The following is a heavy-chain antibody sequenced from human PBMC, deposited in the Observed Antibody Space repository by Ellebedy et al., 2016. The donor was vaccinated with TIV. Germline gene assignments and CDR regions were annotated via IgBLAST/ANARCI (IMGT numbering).Heavy chain of an antibody. J-gene: IGHJ6*02. Sequence: AASVKVSCKASGYTFTGYYMQWVRQAPGQGLEWMGWINPNSGGTNYAQKFQGRVTMTRDTSISTAYMELSRLRSYDTAVYYCARGYDPYYHYYYGMDVWGQGTTVTVSS. V-gene: IGHV1-2*02. CDR2: INPNSGGT. D-gene: IGHD5-12*01. CDR1: GYTFTGYY. CDR3: ARGYDPYYHYYYGMDV.